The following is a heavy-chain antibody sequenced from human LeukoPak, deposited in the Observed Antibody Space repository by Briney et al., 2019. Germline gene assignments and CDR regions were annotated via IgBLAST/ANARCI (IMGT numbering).Heavy chain of an antibody. J-gene: IGHJ6*02. Sequence: PPETLSLTCTVSGGSISSGDYYWSWIRQPPGKGLEWIGYIYYSGSSYYNPSLKSRVTISVDTSKNQFSLKLSSVTAADTAVYYCARGRRRFYDFWSGYYRDYGMDVWGQGTTVTVSS. CDR1: GGSISSGDYY. CDR2: IYYSGSS. CDR3: ARGRRRFYDFWSGYYRDYGMDV. D-gene: IGHD3-3*01. V-gene: IGHV4-30-4*01.